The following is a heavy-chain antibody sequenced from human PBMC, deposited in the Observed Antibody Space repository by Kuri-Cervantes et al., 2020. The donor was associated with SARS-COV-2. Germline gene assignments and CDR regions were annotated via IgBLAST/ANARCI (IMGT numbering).Heavy chain of an antibody. V-gene: IGHV4-59*01. CDR1: GDSITNYY. D-gene: IGHD3/OR15-3a*01. CDR3: SGRVDFSSVDY. CDR2: VSYNGAT. J-gene: IGHJ4*02. Sequence: SETLSLTCTVSGDSITNYYLTWIRQPPGKGLDWIGSVSYNGATAYNPSLKSRVTMSLDTSKNQFSLRLSSVTAADTAVYYCSGRVDFSSVDYWGQGTLVTVSS.